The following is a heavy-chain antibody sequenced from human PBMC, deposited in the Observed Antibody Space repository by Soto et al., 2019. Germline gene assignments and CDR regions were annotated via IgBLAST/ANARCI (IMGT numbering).Heavy chain of an antibody. CDR2: IKQDGSEK. J-gene: IGHJ6*02. V-gene: IGHV3-7*01. CDR3: ARDFRSVYCSSTSCYSYYYGMDV. Sequence: AGGSLRLSCAASGFTFSSYWMSWVRQAPGKGLEWVANIKQDGSEKYYVDSVKGRFTISRDNAKNSLYLQMNSLRAEDTAVYYCARDFRSVYCSSTSCYSYYYGMDVWGQGTTVTVSS. CDR1: GFTFSSYW. D-gene: IGHD2-2*01.